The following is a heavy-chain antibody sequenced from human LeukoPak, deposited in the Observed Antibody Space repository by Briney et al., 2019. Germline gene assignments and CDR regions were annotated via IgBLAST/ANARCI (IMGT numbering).Heavy chain of an antibody. CDR1: GGSFSSYD. CDR2: IYYSGST. V-gene: IGHV4-59*01. CDR3: ARVAAPDAFDI. D-gene: IGHD6-19*01. J-gene: IGHJ3*02. Sequence: SETLSLTCTVSGGSFSSYDWSWVRQPPGKGLEWIGYIYYSGSTNDNPSLKSRVTISVATSKNQFSLKLSSVTAEDTAVYYCARVAAPDAFDIWGQGTMVTVSS.